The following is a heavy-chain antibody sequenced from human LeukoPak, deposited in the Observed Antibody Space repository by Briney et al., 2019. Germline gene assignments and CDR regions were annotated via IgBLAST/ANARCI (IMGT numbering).Heavy chain of an antibody. D-gene: IGHD6-13*01. J-gene: IGHJ4*02. CDR1: GFTFSSYA. CDR3: AKGDRVAAAAMVDY. CDR2: ISSSGDTT. Sequence: GGSLRLSCAASGFTFSSYAMNWVRQAPGKGLEWVSAISSSGDTTYYADSVKGRFTISRDNSKTTLYGQMNSLRAEDTAIYYCAKGDRVAAAAMVDYWGQGTLVTVSS. V-gene: IGHV3-23*01.